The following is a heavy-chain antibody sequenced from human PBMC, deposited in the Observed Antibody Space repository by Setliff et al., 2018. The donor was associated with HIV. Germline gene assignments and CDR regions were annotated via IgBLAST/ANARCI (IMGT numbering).Heavy chain of an antibody. CDR3: SNWNTTIDADS. CDR2: ITPSGAI. CDR1: GGSVSGHY. V-gene: IGHV4-34*01. Sequence: SETLSLTCAVYGGSVSGHYWGWFRQTPGKGLEWIGEITPSGAINYLPSLKSRVTMSLDTSKNQFSLKLTSVTAADTALYYCSNWNTTIDADSWGQGTLVTVS. D-gene: IGHD5-18*01. J-gene: IGHJ4*02.